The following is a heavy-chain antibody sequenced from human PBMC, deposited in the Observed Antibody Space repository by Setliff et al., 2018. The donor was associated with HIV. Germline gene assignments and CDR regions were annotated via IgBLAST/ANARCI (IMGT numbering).Heavy chain of an antibody. CDR1: GFTFSNYA. Sequence: GGSLRLSCAASGFTFSNYAMSWVRQAPGKGPEWVSGISDRGGSTDYADSVKGRFTISRDNSKNTLFLQMNSLRAEDTAVYFCARSRAAGFDYWGQGTLVTVSS. D-gene: IGHD6-13*01. J-gene: IGHJ4*02. CDR2: ISDRGGST. CDR3: ARSRAAGFDY. V-gene: IGHV3-23*01.